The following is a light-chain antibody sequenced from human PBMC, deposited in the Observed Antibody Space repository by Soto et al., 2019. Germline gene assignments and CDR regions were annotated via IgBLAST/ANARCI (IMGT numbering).Light chain of an antibody. CDR1: STDVGRYNY. J-gene: IGLJ1*01. CDR2: DVS. Sequence: QSVLTQPASVSECPGQWFTIYCTGTSTDVGRYNYVSWYQQHPGKAPKLMVYDVSNRPSWVSNRFSGSKSGITASLTISGLQAEDEADYYCTSYTSDSTYVFGTGTKVTVL. V-gene: IGLV2-14*01. CDR3: TSYTSDSTYV.